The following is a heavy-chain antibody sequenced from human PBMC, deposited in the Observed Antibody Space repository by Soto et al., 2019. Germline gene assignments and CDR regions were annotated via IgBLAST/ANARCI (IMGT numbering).Heavy chain of an antibody. CDR3: ARGDISGYSPIPTWFAP. V-gene: IGHV4-59*01. J-gene: IGHJ5*02. CDR2: IYYSGST. D-gene: IGHD3-22*01. Sequence: SETLSLTCTVSGGSISSYYWSWIRQPPGKGLEWIGYIYYSGSTNYNPSLKSRVTISVDTSKDQFSLKLSSVTAADTAVYYCARGDISGYSPIPTWFAPWGQGPLLTVS. CDR1: GGSISSYY.